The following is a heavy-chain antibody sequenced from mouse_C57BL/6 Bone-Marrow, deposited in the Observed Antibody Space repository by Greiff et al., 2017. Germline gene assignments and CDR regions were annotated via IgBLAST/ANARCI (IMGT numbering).Heavy chain of an antibody. CDR1: GFTFTAYY. D-gene: IGHD2-3*01. CDR3: ARDGYYWYFDV. Sequence: VQLQQSGPVLVKPGPSVKISCTASGFTFTAYYMHWVKQSPGKSLAWIGLVYPYNGGTSSNQKFKGQAPLTVETSSSTAYMELNSLTSEDSAVYYCARDGYYWYFDVWGTGTTVTVSS. CDR2: VYPYNGGT. V-gene: IGHV1-36*01. J-gene: IGHJ1*03.